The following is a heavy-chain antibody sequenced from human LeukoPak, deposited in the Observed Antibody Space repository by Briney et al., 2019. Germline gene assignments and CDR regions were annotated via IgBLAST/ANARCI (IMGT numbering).Heavy chain of an antibody. CDR3: ARDQCRGGSCYGFDP. CDR1: GFTFSSYG. J-gene: IGHJ5*02. CDR2: IWYDGSNK. D-gene: IGHD2-15*01. Sequence: PGGSLRLSCAASGFTFSSYGMHWVRQAPGKGLEWVAVIWYDGSNKYYADSVKGRFTISRDNSKNTLYLQMNSLRAEDTAVYYCARDQCRGGSCYGFDPWGQGTLVTVSS. V-gene: IGHV3-33*01.